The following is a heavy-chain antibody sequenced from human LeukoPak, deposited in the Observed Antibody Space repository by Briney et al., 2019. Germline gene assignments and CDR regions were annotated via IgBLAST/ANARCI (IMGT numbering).Heavy chain of an antibody. Sequence: SCAASGFTFTSYGISWVRQAPGQGLEWMGRIIPILGIANYAQKFQGRVTITADKSTGTAYMELSSLRSEDTAVYYCARDFYDGDGSFDYWGQGTLVTVSS. CDR3: ARDFYDGDGSFDY. D-gene: IGHD3-10*01. J-gene: IGHJ4*02. CDR2: IIPILGIA. CDR1: GFTFTSYG. V-gene: IGHV1-69*04.